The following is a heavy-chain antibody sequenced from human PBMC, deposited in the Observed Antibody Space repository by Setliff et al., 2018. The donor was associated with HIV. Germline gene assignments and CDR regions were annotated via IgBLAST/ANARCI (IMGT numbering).Heavy chain of an antibody. D-gene: IGHD1-20*01. CDR2: MCHGGNNN. J-gene: IGHJ4*02. V-gene: IGHV4-38-2*01. CDR3: VRQGHWYIPWYFDY. CDR1: GYSISSDYC. Sequence: SETLSLTCGVSGYSISSDYCWGWIRQPPGKGLEWIGNMCHGGNNNYYNPSLKSRVTISVDTSKNPFFLKVTSVTAADTAVYYCVRQGHWYIPWYFDYWGQGALVTVSS.